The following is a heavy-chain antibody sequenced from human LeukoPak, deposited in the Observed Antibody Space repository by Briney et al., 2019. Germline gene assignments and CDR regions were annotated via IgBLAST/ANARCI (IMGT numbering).Heavy chain of an antibody. CDR2: IKQDGSEK. Sequence: PGGSLRLSCAVSGFTFSSYWMSWVRQAPGKGLERVANIKQDGSEKYYVDSVKGRFTISRDNAKNSLYLQMNSLRAEDTAVYYCARDQIYYDSSGLDYWGQGTLVTVSS. CDR1: GFTFSSYW. CDR3: ARDQIYYDSSGLDY. J-gene: IGHJ4*02. D-gene: IGHD3-22*01. V-gene: IGHV3-7*01.